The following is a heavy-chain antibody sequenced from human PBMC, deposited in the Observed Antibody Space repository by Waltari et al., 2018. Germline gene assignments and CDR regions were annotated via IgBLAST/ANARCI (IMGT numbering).Heavy chain of an antibody. CDR1: GFKFAHHA. V-gene: IGHV3-9*01. CDR3: VRSSSRYNWNLAEGAFDI. J-gene: IGHJ3*02. D-gene: IGHD1-20*01. Sequence: QLVDSGGGLVKLGRSLRLSCAVPGFKFAHHALHWVRQTPGKGLEWVSGINWSGSGVEYVDSVKGRFTISRDNDKNRLYLQMNSLRVDDTALYYCVRSSSRYNWNLAEGAFDIWGQGTLVTVSS. CDR2: INWSGSGV.